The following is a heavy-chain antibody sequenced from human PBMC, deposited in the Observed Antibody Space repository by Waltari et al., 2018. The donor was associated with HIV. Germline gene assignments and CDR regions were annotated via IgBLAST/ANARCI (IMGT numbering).Heavy chain of an antibody. J-gene: IGHJ6*02. CDR3: ARERRGTSYYYGMDV. V-gene: IGHV4-4*02. Sequence: QVQLQESGPGLVKPSGTLSLTCAVSGGSISSSNWWSWVRQPPGKGLEWIWEIYHSGSTNCNPSLRIRVTISVDKSKNQFSRKLSSVTAADTAVYYCARERRGTSYYYGMDVWGQGTTVTVSS. CDR2: IYHSGST. D-gene: IGHD3-16*01. CDR1: GGSISSSNW.